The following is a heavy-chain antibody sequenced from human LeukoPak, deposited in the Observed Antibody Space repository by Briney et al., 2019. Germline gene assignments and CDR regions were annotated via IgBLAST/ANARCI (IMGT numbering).Heavy chain of an antibody. Sequence: PSETLSLTCTVSGGSISSYYRGWIRQPPGKGLEWIGYIYYSGSTNYNPSLKSRVTISVDTSKNQFSLKLSSVTAADTAVYYCARGGVELELYFDYWGQGTLVTVSS. CDR1: GGSISSYY. CDR2: IYYSGST. V-gene: IGHV4-59*01. J-gene: IGHJ4*02. CDR3: ARGGVELELYFDY. D-gene: IGHD1-7*01.